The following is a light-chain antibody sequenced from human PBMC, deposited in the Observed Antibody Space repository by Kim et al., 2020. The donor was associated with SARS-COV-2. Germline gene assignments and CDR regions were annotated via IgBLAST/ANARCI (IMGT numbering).Light chain of an antibody. Sequence: APGKTARIPCRRNNIGDKSVHWYQLRPGQAPVQVISYDSDRPSGIPERFSGSNSGNTATLTISRVEAGDEADYFCQVWDSSITHAVFGGGTQLTVL. CDR1: NIGDKS. CDR2: YDS. V-gene: IGLV3-21*04. J-gene: IGLJ3*02. CDR3: QVWDSSITHAV.